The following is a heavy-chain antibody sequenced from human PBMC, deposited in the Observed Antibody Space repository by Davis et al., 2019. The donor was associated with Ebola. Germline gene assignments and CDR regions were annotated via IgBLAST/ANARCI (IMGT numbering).Heavy chain of an antibody. CDR2: FLYGGTT. V-gene: IGHV4-39*07. CDR1: GASVSRSSYF. CDR3: AKGFSMKAVAQNGYMDV. D-gene: IGHD3-22*01. J-gene: IGHJ6*03. Sequence: PSETLSLTCTVSGASVSRSSYFWGWIRQPPGKGLEWIGIFLYGGTTHSSPSLKSRVTMSIDMSKNQFSLKLTSVTAADTATYYCAKGFSMKAVAQNGYMDVWGKGTTVTVSS.